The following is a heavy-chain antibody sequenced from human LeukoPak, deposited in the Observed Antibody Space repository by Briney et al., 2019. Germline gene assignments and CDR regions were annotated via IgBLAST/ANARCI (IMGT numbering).Heavy chain of an antibody. CDR3: ARSEKYSGDYSEFDF. CDR2: VNGDESTK. CDR1: GFAFRTYW. V-gene: IGHV3-74*01. D-gene: IGHD1-26*01. Sequence: GGSLRLSCAASGFAFRTYWMHWVRQAPGKGLVWVAHVNGDESTKDYANSVKGRFTISRDNAKNTLYLQMSSLKVDDTAVYYCARSEKYSGDYSEFDFWGQGSLVTVSS. J-gene: IGHJ4*02.